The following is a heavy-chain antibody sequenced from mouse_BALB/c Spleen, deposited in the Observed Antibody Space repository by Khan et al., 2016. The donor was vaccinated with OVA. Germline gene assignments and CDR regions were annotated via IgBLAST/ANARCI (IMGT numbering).Heavy chain of an antibody. CDR3: ARENYYGSTCYAMDY. V-gene: IGHV1S41*01. D-gene: IGHD1-1*01. CDR2: IAPGSGST. J-gene: IGHJ4*01. CDR1: GYTFTSYW. Sequence: DLVKPGVSVKLFCKASGYTFTSYWINWIKQRPGQGLEWIGRIAPGSGSTYYNEMFKGKATLTVDTSSSTAYIQLSSLSSEDSAAYFCARENYYGSTCYAMDYWGQGTSVTVSS.